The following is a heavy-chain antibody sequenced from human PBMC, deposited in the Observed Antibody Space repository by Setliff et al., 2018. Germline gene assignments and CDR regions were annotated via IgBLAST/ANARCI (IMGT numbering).Heavy chain of an antibody. D-gene: IGHD6-19*01. CDR3: ARGRAGHSGH. CDR2: IYYRGDT. Sequence: SETLSLTCTVSGASLSSGTYYWGWIRQPPGKGLAWIGRIYYRGDTYYNASLKGRLTISVDTAQNQFSLRLTSVTAADTAVYYCARGRAGHSGHWGQGTLVTVS. CDR1: GASLSSGTYY. V-gene: IGHV4-39*07. J-gene: IGHJ4*02.